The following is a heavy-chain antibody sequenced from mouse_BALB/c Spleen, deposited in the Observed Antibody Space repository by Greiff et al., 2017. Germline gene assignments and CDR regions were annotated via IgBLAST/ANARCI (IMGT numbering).Heavy chain of an antibody. CDR1: GYAFISYW. Sequence: QVQLQQSGAELVRPGSSVKISCKASGYAFISYWMNWVKQRPGQGLEWIGQIYPGDGDTNYNGKFKGKATLTADKSSSTAYMQLSSLTSEDSAVYFCARKGDGNVYFDYWGQGTTLTVSS. CDR2: IYPGDGDT. CDR3: ARKGDGNVYFDY. J-gene: IGHJ2*01. V-gene: IGHV1-80*01. D-gene: IGHD2-1*01.